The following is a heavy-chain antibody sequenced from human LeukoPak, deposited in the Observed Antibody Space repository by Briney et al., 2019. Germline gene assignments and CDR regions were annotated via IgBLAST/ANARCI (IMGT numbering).Heavy chain of an antibody. V-gene: IGHV4-59*01. CDR1: GGSINSYY. Sequence: SETLSLTCTVSGGSINSYYWSWIRQPPGKGLEWIGYMYYSGSTNYNPSLKSRVTISVDTSKNQFSLRLSSVTAADTAVYYCARAGGFFSPFGYWGQGTLVTVSS. CDR2: MYYSGST. CDR3: ARAGGFFSPFGY. J-gene: IGHJ4*02. D-gene: IGHD3-16*01.